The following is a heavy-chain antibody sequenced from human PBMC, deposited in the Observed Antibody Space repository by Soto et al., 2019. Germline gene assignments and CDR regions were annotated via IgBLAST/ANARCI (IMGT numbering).Heavy chain of an antibody. D-gene: IGHD3-10*01. Sequence: QVQLQESGPGLVKPSQTLSLTCTVSGGSISSGGYYWSWIRQHPGKGLEWIGYIYYSGSTYYNPSLKSRVTISVDTSKNQFSLKLSSVTAADTAVYYCAGVPGSGSYYRPTYYFDYWGQGTLVTVSS. V-gene: IGHV4-31*03. CDR3: AGVPGSGSYYRPTYYFDY. CDR1: GGSISSGGYY. CDR2: IYYSGST. J-gene: IGHJ4*02.